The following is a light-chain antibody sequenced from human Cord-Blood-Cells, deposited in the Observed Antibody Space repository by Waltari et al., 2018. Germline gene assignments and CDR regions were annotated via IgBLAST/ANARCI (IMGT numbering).Light chain of an antibody. V-gene: IGLV2-14*01. CDR3: SSYTSSSTVV. CDR1: SSDVGGYNY. CDR2: DVS. J-gene: IGLJ2*01. Sequence: QSALTQPASVSGSPGQSITISCTGTSSDVGGYNYVLWYQQHQGKAPKLMIYDVSTRPSGVSNRFSGSKYGNTASLTISGLQAEDEADYYCSSYTSSSTVVFGGGTKLTVL.